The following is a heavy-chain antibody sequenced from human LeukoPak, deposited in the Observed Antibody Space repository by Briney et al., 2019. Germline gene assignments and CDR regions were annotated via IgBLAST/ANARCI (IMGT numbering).Heavy chain of an antibody. J-gene: IGHJ4*02. CDR3: ARSMSTISRGFFDY. CDR1: GFSFTTYA. CDR2: VSSSGGST. D-gene: IGHD5/OR15-5a*01. Sequence: PGGSLRLSCAASGFSFTTYAMSWVRKAPGKGLEWLSTVSSSGGSTYYADSVRGRFTISRDNSQNTVSLQMNSLRAEDTAIYYCARSMSTISRGFFDYWGQGALVTVSS. V-gene: IGHV3-23*01.